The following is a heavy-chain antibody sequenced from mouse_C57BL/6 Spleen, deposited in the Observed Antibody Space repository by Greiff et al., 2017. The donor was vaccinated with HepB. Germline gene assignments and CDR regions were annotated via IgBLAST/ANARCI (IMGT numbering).Heavy chain of an antibody. CDR3: ARFYYYGSEGYFDV. Sequence: VQLQQSGAELVKPGASVKISCKASGYAFSSYWMNWVKQRPGKGLEWIGQIYPGDGDTNYNGKFKGKATLTADKSSSTAYMQLSSLTSEDSAVYFCARFYYYGSEGYFDVWGTGTTVTVSS. D-gene: IGHD1-1*01. V-gene: IGHV1-80*01. CDR1: GYAFSSYW. J-gene: IGHJ1*03. CDR2: IYPGDGDT.